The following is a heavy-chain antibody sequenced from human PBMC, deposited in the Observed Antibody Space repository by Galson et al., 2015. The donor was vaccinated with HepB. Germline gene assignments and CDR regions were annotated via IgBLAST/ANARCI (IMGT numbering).Heavy chain of an antibody. Sequence: GKGLEWVAHIKQDGSEKSYVDSVKGRFTISRDNAKNSLYLQMSSLRAEDTAIYYCARRGGRYYYDTSEYPHAFDYWGQGTLVTVSS. J-gene: IGHJ4*02. CDR2: IKQDGSEK. V-gene: IGHV3-7*03. D-gene: IGHD3-22*01. CDR3: ARRGGRYYYDTSEYPHAFDY.